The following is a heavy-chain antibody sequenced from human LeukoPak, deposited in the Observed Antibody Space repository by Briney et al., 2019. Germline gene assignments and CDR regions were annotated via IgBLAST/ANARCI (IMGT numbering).Heavy chain of an antibody. V-gene: IGHV4-34*01. Sequence: KPSETLSLTCAVYGGSFSGYYWSWIRQPPGKGLEWIGEINHSGSTNYNPSLKSRVTISVDTSKNQFSLKLSSVTAADTAAYYCAREGNVLAARRKRSFDPWGQGTLVTVSS. CDR2: INHSGST. D-gene: IGHD6-6*01. CDR3: AREGNVLAARRKRSFDP. J-gene: IGHJ5*02. CDR1: GGSFSGYY.